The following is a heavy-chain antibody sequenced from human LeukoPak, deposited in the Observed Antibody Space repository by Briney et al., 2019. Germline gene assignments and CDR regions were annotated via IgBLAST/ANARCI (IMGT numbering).Heavy chain of an antibody. CDR1: GGSFSGYY. J-gene: IGHJ5*02. CDR3: ARTSYDFWSGYSNWFDP. CDR2: INHSGST. D-gene: IGHD3-3*01. Sequence: SETLSLTRAVYGGSFSGYYWSWIRQPPGRGLEWIGEINHSGSTNYNPSLKSRVTISVDTSKNQFSLKLSSVTAADTAVYYCARTSYDFWSGYSNWFDPWGQGTLVTVSS. V-gene: IGHV4-34*01.